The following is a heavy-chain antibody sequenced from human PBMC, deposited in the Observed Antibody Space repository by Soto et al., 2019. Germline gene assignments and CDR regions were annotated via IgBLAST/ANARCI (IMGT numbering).Heavy chain of an antibody. D-gene: IGHD3-3*01. CDR3: ARSQSLYRFLAPMDV. V-gene: IGHV4-34*01. CDR1: GGSFSGYY. J-gene: IGHJ6*02. Sequence: SETLSLTCGVYGGSFSGYYWSWIRQPPGKGLEWIGEINHSGSTNYNPSLKSRGTISVDTSKNQFSLELASVTAADTAVYYCARSQSLYRFLAPMDVWGQGTTVTVSS. CDR2: INHSGST.